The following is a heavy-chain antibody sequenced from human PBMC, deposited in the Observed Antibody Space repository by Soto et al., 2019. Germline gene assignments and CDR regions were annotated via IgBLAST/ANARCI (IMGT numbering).Heavy chain of an antibody. D-gene: IGHD3-22*01. CDR3: ARKRIVVDY. CDR1: GYTFTSYD. J-gene: IGHJ4*02. CDR2: MNPNNGNT. V-gene: IGHV1-8*01. Sequence: QVQLVQSGAEXXXXXXXVKVSCKAXGYTFTSYDINWVRQATGQGIEWMGCMNPNNGNTGYAQKFQGRVTMTRNTSISTAYMELSSLRSEDTAVYYCARKRIVVDYWGQGTLVTVSS.